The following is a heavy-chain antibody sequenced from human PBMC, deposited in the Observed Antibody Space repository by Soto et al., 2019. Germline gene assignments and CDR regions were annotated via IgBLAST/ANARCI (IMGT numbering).Heavy chain of an antibody. Sequence: QVQLVQSGAEVKKPGSSVKVSCKASGGTFSSYAISWVRQAPGQGLEWMGGIIPIFGTANYAQKFQGRVTITADKSTSTAYMELSSLRSEDTAVYYCAQDYGDYGGYYYYGMDVWGQGTAVTVSS. CDR1: GGTFSSYA. V-gene: IGHV1-69*06. J-gene: IGHJ6*02. CDR2: IIPIFGTA. D-gene: IGHD4-17*01. CDR3: AQDYGDYGGYYYYGMDV.